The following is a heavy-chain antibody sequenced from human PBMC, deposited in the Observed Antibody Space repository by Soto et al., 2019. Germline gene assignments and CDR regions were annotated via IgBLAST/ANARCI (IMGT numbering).Heavy chain of an antibody. CDR1: GFPFSDYY. J-gene: IGHJ4*02. Sequence: TGGSLSLSCTASGFPFSDYYMSWIRQAPGKGLEWVSYISSSSSYTNYADSVKGRFTISRDNAKNSLYLQMNSLRAEDTAVYYCARDGWHRGGSSGYYEPYYFDYWGQGTLVTVSS. D-gene: IGHD3-22*01. CDR2: ISSSSSYT. CDR3: ARDGWHRGGSSGYYEPYYFDY. V-gene: IGHV3-11*05.